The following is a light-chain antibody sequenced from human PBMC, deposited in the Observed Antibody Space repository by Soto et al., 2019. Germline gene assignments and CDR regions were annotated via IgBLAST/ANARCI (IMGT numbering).Light chain of an antibody. J-gene: IGKJ4*01. CDR3: QQRSNWPLLT. Sequence: EIVLTQSASTLSLSPGARATLSCRASQSVSSSLAWYQQKPGQAPRLLIYDASNRATGIPARFSGSGSGTDFTLTISRLEPEDFAVYYCQQRSNWPLLTFGGVTKV. CDR1: QSVSSS. CDR2: DAS. V-gene: IGKV3-11*01.